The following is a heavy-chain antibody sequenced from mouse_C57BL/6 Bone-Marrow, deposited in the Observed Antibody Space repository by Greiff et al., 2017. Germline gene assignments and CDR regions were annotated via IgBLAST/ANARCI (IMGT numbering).Heavy chain of an antibody. D-gene: IGHD1-1*01. CDR2: INPNNGGT. Sequence: EVQLQQSGPELVKPGASVKIPCKASGYTFTDYNMDWVKQSHGKSLEWIGDINPNNGGTIYNQKFKGKATLTVDKSSSTAYMELRSLTSEDTAVYYCARSAVVAPYYAMDYWGQGTSVTVSS. CDR1: GYTFTDYN. V-gene: IGHV1-18*01. CDR3: ARSAVVAPYYAMDY. J-gene: IGHJ4*01.